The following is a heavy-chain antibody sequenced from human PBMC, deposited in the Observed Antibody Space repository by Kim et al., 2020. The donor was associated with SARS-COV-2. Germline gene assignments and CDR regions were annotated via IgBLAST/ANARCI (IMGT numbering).Heavy chain of an antibody. J-gene: IGHJ6*02. Sequence: GESLKISCKGSGYSFTSYWIGWVRQMPGKGLEWMGIIYPGDSDTRYSPSFQGQVTISADKSISTAYLQWSSLKASDTAMYYCARHGRRHFDWLLLPYYYYGMDVWGQGTTVTVSS. CDR1: GYSFTSYW. V-gene: IGHV5-51*01. CDR3: ARHGRRHFDWLLLPYYYYGMDV. D-gene: IGHD3-9*01. CDR2: IYPGDSDT.